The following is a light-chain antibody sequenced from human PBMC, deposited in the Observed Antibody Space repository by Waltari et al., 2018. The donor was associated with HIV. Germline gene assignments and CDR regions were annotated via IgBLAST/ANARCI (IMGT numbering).Light chain of an antibody. J-gene: IGKJ3*01. V-gene: IGKV1-39*01. CDR2: SAT. CDR1: QTIGDY. Sequence: DLQLTQPPSPLSTSVGDRVTITSRASQTIGDYVNWYQQKPGKPPKLLIYSATSLQPGVPSRFSGSGSGTDFALTISSLQPEDFAIYYCEQIYTFPLFSFGPGTKVDIK. CDR3: EQIYTFPLFS.